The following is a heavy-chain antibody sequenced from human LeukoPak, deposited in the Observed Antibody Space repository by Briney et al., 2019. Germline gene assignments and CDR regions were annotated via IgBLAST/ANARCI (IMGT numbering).Heavy chain of an antibody. D-gene: IGHD3-22*01. J-gene: IGHJ4*02. Sequence: PSETLSLTCAVSGYSISSDNYWVWIRQPPGQGLEWTGGIYHSGSTYYNPSLKSRVTMSVDTSKNQFSLKLSSVTAADTAVYYCARAPWDSSSSNYMRRFDYWGQGTLVTVSS. CDR1: GYSISSDNY. CDR2: IYHSGST. CDR3: ARAPWDSSSSNYMRRFDY. V-gene: IGHV4-38-2*01.